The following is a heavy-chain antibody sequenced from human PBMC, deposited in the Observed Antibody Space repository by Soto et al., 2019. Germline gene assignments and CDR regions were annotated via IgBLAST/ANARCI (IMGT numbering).Heavy chain of an antibody. D-gene: IGHD3-22*01. V-gene: IGHV1-3*01. J-gene: IGHJ5*02. Sequence: GASVKVSCKASGYTFTSYAMHWARQAPGQRLEWMGWINAGNGNTKYSQKFQGRVTITRDTSASTAYMELSSLRSEDTAVYYCARDPGDYYDSSGPLNWFDPWGQGTLVTVSS. CDR3: ARDPGDYYDSSGPLNWFDP. CDR2: INAGNGNT. CDR1: GYTFTSYA.